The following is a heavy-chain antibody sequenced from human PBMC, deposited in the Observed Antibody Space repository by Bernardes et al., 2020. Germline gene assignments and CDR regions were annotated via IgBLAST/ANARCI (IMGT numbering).Heavy chain of an antibody. D-gene: IGHD6-13*01. CDR1: GGSFSGYY. CDR3: AGGVGAAGTVVYGLFDP. V-gene: IGHV4-34*01. CDR2: INHSGST. J-gene: IGHJ5*02. Sequence: SETLSLTCAVYGGSFSGYYWSWIRQPPGKGLEWIGEINHSGSTNYNPSPKSRVTISVDTSKNQFSLKLSSVTAADTAVYYCAGGVGAAGTVVYGLFDPWGQGTLVTVSS.